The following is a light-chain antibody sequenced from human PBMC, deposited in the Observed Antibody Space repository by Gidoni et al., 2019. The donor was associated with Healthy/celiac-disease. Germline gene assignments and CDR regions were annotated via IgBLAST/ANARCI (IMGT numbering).Light chain of an antibody. CDR3: QQYYSTPYT. Sequence: DTVMTQSPDSLAVSLGERATINCKSSQSVFYSSNNKHYLAWYQQKPGQPPKLLIYWSSTRESGVPDRFSGSGSGTDFTLTISSLQAEDVAVYYCQQYYSTPYTFGQGTKLEIK. J-gene: IGKJ2*01. CDR1: QSVFYSSNNKHY. CDR2: WSS. V-gene: IGKV4-1*01.